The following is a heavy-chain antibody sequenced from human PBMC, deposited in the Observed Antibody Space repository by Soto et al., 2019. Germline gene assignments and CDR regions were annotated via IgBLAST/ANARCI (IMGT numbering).Heavy chain of an antibody. CDR2: IWYDGSNK. Sequence: RLSCAASGFTFSSYGMHWVRQDTGKGLEGVAVIWYDGSNKYYADSVKGRFTISRDNSKNTLYLQMNSLRAEDTAVYYCASGAFWSGYYTGMVGAIDYWGQGTLVTVSS. D-gene: IGHD3-3*01. CDR3: ASGAFWSGYYTGMVGAIDY. CDR1: GFTFSSYG. V-gene: IGHV3-33*01. J-gene: IGHJ4*02.